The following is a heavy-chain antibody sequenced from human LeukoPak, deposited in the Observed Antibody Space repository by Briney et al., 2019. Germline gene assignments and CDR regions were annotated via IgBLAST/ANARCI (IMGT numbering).Heavy chain of an antibody. J-gene: IGHJ4*02. Sequence: SETLSLTCAVSGYSISNGFYWGWIRQPPGKGLEWIGSVYHSGSTYYNPSLKSRVSISADTSKNQFSLKLSSVTAADTAVYYCARRYCSSTNRPLDYWGQGTLVTVSS. D-gene: IGHD2-2*01. V-gene: IGHV4-38-2*01. CDR1: GYSISNGFY. CDR3: ARRYCSSTNRPLDY. CDR2: VYHSGST.